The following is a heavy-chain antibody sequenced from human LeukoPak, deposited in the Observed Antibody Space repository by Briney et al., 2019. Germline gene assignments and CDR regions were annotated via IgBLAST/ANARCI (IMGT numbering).Heavy chain of an antibody. D-gene: IGHD6-13*01. J-gene: IGHJ3*02. Sequence: SGPTLVKPTQTVTLTCTFSGFSLTTTSKAVGWIRQPPGKALEWLALIYWNEERRYSPSLRSRLTITKDTSKNQVVLTMTNMDPVDTGTYYCAHREVNCSSKDGHGFDIWGQGTMVTVSS. CDR1: GFSLTTTSKA. V-gene: IGHV2-5*01. CDR3: AHREVNCSSKDGHGFDI. CDR2: IYWNEER.